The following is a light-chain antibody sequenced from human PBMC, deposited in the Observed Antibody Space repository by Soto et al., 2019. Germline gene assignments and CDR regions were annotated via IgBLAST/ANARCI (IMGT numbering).Light chain of an antibody. J-gene: IGKJ4*01. Sequence: ETVMTQSPASLSMSPGEGVTLSCRASQIVRSNLAWYQQRPGQAPRLLIYGASTRAADIPARFSGSGSGAEFTLTISSLQSEDFAFYYCQQYNNWPLTFGGGTKVEIK. CDR1: QIVRSN. CDR3: QQYNNWPLT. V-gene: IGKV3-15*01. CDR2: GAS.